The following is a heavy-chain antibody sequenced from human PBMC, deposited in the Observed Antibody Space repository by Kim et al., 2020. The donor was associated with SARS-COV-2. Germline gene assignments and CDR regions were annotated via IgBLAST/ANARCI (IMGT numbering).Heavy chain of an antibody. CDR2: ISNDGTIT. CDR3: ARPSSSHFDF. J-gene: IGHJ4*02. V-gene: IGHV3-33*01. D-gene: IGHD3-10*01. CDR1: GFIFRNFG. Sequence: GKSLRLSCAASGFIFRNFGMHWVRQAPGKGLEWVAFISNDGTITIYADSVQGRFTISRDYSENTLYLQMDSLSAGDTAVYYCARPSSSHFDFWGQGTLVTVSS.